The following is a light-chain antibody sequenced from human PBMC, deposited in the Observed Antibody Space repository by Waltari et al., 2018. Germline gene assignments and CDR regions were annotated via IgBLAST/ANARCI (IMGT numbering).Light chain of an antibody. J-gene: IGKJ2*01. CDR2: GAS. CDR1: QRLTTN. Sequence: EIVMAQSPASLSVSPGERAIFSCRASQRLTTNVAWYQQKPGQPPRVLIYGASTRATDIPARFSGSGSGTEFTLTITSPQSEDVGVYYCHQYNDGPPFNFGQGTKLEIK. CDR3: HQYNDGPPFN. V-gene: IGKV3-15*01.